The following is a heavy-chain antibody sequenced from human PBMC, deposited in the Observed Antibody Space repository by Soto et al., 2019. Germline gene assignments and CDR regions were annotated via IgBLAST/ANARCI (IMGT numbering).Heavy chain of an antibody. V-gene: IGHV1-2*04. CDR3: ARAGWVVGATTWFDP. Sequence: ASVKVSCKASGYTFTGYYMHWVRQAPGQGLEWMGWINPNSGGTNYAQKFQGWVTMTRDTSISTAYMELSRLRSDGTAVYYCARAGWVVGATTWFDPWGQGTLVTVSS. CDR1: GYTFTGYY. CDR2: INPNSGGT. J-gene: IGHJ5*02. D-gene: IGHD1-26*01.